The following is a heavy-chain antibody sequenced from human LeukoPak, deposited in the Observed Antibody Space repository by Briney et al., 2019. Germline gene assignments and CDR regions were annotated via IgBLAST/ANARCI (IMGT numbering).Heavy chain of an antibody. J-gene: IGHJ6*02. CDR2: IYYTGST. D-gene: IGHD2-15*01. CDR1: GDSMKSYY. CDR3: AKEREYCSSGSCHYDLDV. Sequence: SETLSLTCTVSGDSMKSYYWTWIRQPPGKGLEWIGYIYYTGSTNYNPSLKSRVTISVDTSKNQFSLKLSSVTAADTAVYYCAKEREYCSSGSCHYDLDVWGQGTTVTVAS. V-gene: IGHV4-59*01.